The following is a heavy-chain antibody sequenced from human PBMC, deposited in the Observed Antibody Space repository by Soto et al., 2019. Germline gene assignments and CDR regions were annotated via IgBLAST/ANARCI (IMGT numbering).Heavy chain of an antibody. CDR3: ARDQQLVRKVNYYYYGMDV. CDR2: INPSGGST. V-gene: IGHV1-46*01. J-gene: IGHJ6*02. Sequence: ASVKVSCKASGYTFTSYYMHWVRQAPGQGLEWMGIINPSGGSTSYAQKFQGRVTMTRDTSTSTVYMELSSLRSEDTAVYYCARDQQLVRKVNYYYYGMDVWGQGTTVTVSS. CDR1: GYTFTSYY. D-gene: IGHD6-13*01.